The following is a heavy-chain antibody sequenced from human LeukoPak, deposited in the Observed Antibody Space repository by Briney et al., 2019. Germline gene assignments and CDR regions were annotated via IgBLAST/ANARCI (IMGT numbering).Heavy chain of an antibody. CDR2: IYTSGST. J-gene: IGHJ4*02. D-gene: IGHD6-19*01. CDR1: GGSISSGSYY. Sequence: PSETLSLTCTVSGGSISSGSYYWSWIRQPAGKGLEWIGRIYTSGSTNYNPSLKSRVTISVDTSKNQFSLNLSSVTAADTAVYYCGRGYGAGSSGFDCWGQGTLVTVSS. CDR3: GRGYGAGSSGFDC. V-gene: IGHV4-61*02.